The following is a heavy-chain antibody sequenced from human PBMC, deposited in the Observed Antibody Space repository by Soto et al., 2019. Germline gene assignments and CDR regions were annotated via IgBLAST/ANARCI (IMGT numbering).Heavy chain of an antibody. V-gene: IGHV1-69*02. Sequence: QVQLVQSGAEVKKPGSSVKVSCKASGGTFSSYTISWVRQAPGQGLEWMGRIIPILGIANYAQKFQGRVTITADKSTSTAYMELSSLRSEDTAVYYCARGGYYDSSGYPGWFDPWGQGTLVTVSA. CDR1: GGTFSSYT. D-gene: IGHD3-22*01. CDR2: IIPILGIA. CDR3: ARGGYYDSSGYPGWFDP. J-gene: IGHJ5*02.